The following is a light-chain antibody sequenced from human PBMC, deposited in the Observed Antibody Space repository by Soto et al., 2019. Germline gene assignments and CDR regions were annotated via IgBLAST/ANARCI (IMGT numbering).Light chain of an antibody. CDR2: AAS. J-gene: IGKJ3*01. CDR1: QGINSW. CDR3: QQANSFPRP. V-gene: IGKV1-12*01. Sequence: DIQMTQSPSSVSASVGDRVTITCRASQGINSWLAWYQQKPGKAPKLLIYAASCFQSGVPSRFSGSGSGTDFTLTMSSLQPEDLATYYCQQANSFPRPFGPGTKVDIK.